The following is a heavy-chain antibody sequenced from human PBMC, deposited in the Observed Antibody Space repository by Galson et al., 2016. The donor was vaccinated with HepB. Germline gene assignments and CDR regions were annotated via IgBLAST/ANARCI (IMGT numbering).Heavy chain of an antibody. CDR2: IYYSGST. D-gene: IGHD6-13*01. J-gene: IGHJ4*02. CDR3: ARDRGSAAGFDY. Sequence: ETLSLPRTVSGGSIRNYYWSWIRQPPGKGLEWIAYIYYSGSTNQNPSLKSRVTISVDTSKNQFSLQLRSVTAADTAVYYCARDRGSAAGFDYWGQGTLVTVSS. V-gene: IGHV4-59*01. CDR1: GGSIRNYY.